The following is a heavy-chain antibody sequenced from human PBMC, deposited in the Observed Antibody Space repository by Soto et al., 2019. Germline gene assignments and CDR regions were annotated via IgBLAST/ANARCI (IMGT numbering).Heavy chain of an antibody. D-gene: IGHD4-17*01. CDR2: ISSSSSYI. V-gene: IGHV3-21*01. Sequence: GGSLRLSCAASGFTFSSYSMNWVRQAPGKGLEWVSSISSSSSYIYYADSVKGRFTISRDNAKNSLYLQMNSLRAEDTAVYYCARSTYGDYEGWTYAFDIWGQGTMVTVSS. J-gene: IGHJ3*02. CDR1: GFTFSSYS. CDR3: ARSTYGDYEGWTYAFDI.